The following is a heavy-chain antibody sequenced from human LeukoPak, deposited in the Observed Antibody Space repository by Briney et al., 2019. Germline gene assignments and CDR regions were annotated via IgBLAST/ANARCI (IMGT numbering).Heavy chain of an antibody. Sequence: WVKVSCKASGYTFTGYYMHWVRQAPGQGLEWMGWINPNSGGTNYVQKFQGRVTMTRDTSISSAYMELSRLRSDDTAVYYCARERTLTSCYDYWGQGTLVTVSS. D-gene: IGHD2-15*01. CDR3: ARERTLTSCYDY. J-gene: IGHJ4*02. CDR2: INPNSGGT. CDR1: GYTFTGYY. V-gene: IGHV1-2*02.